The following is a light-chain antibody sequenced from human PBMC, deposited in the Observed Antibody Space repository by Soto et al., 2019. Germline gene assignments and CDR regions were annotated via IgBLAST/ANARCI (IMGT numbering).Light chain of an antibody. Sequence: EVVLTQSPATLSVSPGERATLSCRASQTVGTNLAWYQQRPGQAPRLLIYGASTRATGIPARFSGSGSGSAYTLTISSRQSDDVAVDYCQQYNKWPLFTFGPGTRVENK. J-gene: IGKJ3*01. CDR1: QTVGTN. CDR3: QQYNKWPLFT. V-gene: IGKV3-15*01. CDR2: GAS.